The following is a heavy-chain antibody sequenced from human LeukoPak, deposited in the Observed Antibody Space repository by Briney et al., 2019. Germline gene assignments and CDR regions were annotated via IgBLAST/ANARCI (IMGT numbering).Heavy chain of an antibody. CDR1: GGSISSYY. CDR2: IYYSGST. D-gene: IGHD5-18*01. V-gene: IGHV4-59*12. J-gene: IGHJ4*02. Sequence: SETLSLTCTVSGGSISSYYWSWIRQPPGKGLEWIGSIYYSGSTNYNPSLKSRVTISVDTSKNQFSLKLSSVTAADTAVYYCARGRVSYSYGPGHYFDYWGQGTLVTVSS. CDR3: ARGRVSYSYGPGHYFDY.